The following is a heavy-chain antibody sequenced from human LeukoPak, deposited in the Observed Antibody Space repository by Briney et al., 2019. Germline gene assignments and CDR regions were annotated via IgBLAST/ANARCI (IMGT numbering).Heavy chain of an antibody. J-gene: IGHJ4*02. Sequence: GGSLRLSCAASGFSFSSYDMHWVRQATGKGPEWVSAIGTAGDTYYPGSVKGRFTISRENAKNSLYLQMNSLRAGDTAVYYCARSKQYSSGWYDYWGQGTLVTVSS. CDR1: GFSFSSYD. CDR2: IGTAGDT. V-gene: IGHV3-13*01. D-gene: IGHD6-19*01. CDR3: ARSKQYSSGWYDY.